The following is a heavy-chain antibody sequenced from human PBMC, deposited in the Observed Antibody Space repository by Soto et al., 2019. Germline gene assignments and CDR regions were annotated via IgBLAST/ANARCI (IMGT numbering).Heavy chain of an antibody. J-gene: IGHJ4*02. D-gene: IGHD3-3*01. CDR2: IYHSGST. CDR1: GGSISSGGYS. V-gene: IGHV4-30-2*01. Sequence: PSETLSLTCAVSGGSISSGGYSWSWIRQPPGKGLEWIGYIYHSGSTYYNPSLKSRVTISVDRSKNQFSLKLSSVTAADTAVYYCARSPITIFGVDPYFDYWGQGTLVTVSS. CDR3: ARSPITIFGVDPYFDY.